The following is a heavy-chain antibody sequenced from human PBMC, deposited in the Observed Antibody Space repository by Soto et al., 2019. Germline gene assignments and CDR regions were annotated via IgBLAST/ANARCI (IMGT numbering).Heavy chain of an antibody. V-gene: IGHV1-2*04. CDR3: ARGGGSSWNNYGMDV. J-gene: IGHJ6*02. D-gene: IGHD6-13*01. CDR1: GYTFTGYY. CDR2: INPNSGGT. Sequence: ASVKVSCKASGYTFTGYYIHWVRQAPGQGLEWMGWINPNSGGTNYAQKFQGWVTMTRDTSISTAYMELSRPSDDTAVYYCARGGGSSWNNYGMDVWGQGTTVTVSS.